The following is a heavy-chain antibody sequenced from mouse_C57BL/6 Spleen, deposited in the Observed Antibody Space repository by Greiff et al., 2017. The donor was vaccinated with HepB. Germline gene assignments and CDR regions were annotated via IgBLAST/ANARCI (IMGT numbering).Heavy chain of an antibody. CDR3: ARSEAQATSWFAY. D-gene: IGHD3-2*02. CDR1: GYTFTSYG. J-gene: IGHJ3*01. Sequence: QVQLQQSGAELARPGASVKLSCKASGYTFTSYGISWVKQRTGQGLEWIGEIYPRSGNTYYNDKFKGKATLTADKSSSPAYMELRSLTSEDSAVYFCARSEAQATSWFAYWGQGTLVTVSA. CDR2: IYPRSGNT. V-gene: IGHV1-81*01.